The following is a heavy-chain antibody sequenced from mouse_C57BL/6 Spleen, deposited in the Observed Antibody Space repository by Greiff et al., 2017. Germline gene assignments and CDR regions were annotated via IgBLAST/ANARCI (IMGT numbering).Heavy chain of an antibody. J-gene: IGHJ2*01. CDR2: INYDGSST. V-gene: IGHV5-16*01. D-gene: IGHD2-5*01. CDR1: GFTFSDYY. CDR3: ARWGPSYSNYGYFDY. Sequence: EVMLVESEGGLVQPGSSMKLSCTASGFTFSDYYMAWVRQVPEKGLEWVANINYDGSSTYYLDSLTSRFIISRDNAKNILYLQMSSLKSEDTATYYCARWGPSYSNYGYFDYWGQGTTLTVSS.